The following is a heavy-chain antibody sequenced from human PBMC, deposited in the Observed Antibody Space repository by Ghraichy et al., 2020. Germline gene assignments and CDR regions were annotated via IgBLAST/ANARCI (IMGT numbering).Heavy chain of an antibody. CDR3: ARDLRSITMIVVNHFDY. V-gene: IGHV3-30*03. J-gene: IGHJ4*02. CDR1: GFTFSSYG. CDR2: ISYDGSNK. Sequence: GGSLRLSCAASGFTFSSYGMHWVRQAPGKGLEWVAVISYDGSNKYYADSVKGRFTISRDNSKNTLYLQMNSLRAEDTAVYYCARDLRSITMIVVNHFDYWGQGTLVTVSS. D-gene: IGHD3-22*01.